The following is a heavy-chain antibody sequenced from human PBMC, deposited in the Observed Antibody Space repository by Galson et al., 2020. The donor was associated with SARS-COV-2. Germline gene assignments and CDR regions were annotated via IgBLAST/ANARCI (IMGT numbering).Heavy chain of an antibody. V-gene: IGHV3-33*06. CDR2: IWYDGSNK. D-gene: IGHD1-26*01. CDR1: GFTLSSYG. Sequence: GGSLRLSCAASGFTLSSYGMHWVRQAPGKGLEWVAAIWYDGSNKYYADSVKGRFTISRDNSKNTLYLQMNSLRAEDTAVYYCAKDEKGVGAFDIWGQGTMVTVSS. J-gene: IGHJ3*02. CDR3: AKDEKGVGAFDI.